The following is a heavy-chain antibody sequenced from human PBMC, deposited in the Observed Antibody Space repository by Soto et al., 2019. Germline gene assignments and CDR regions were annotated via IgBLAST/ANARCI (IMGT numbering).Heavy chain of an antibody. D-gene: IGHD4-17*01. J-gene: IGHJ4*02. CDR2: IKSKTDGGTT. CDR1: GFTFSNAW. Sequence: GGSLRLSCAASGFTFSNAWMSWVRQAPGKGLEWVGRIKSKTDGGTTDYAAPVKGRFTISRDDSKNTLYLQMNSLKTEDTAVYYCTTDMDGYGDSFDYWGQGTLVTVSS. V-gene: IGHV3-15*01. CDR3: TTDMDGYGDSFDY.